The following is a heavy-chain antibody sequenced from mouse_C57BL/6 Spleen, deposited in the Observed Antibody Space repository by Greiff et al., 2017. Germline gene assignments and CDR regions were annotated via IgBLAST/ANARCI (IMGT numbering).Heavy chain of an antibody. CDR2: ISYDGSN. J-gene: IGHJ4*01. CDR3: AREAHAMDY. CDR1: GYSITSGYY. V-gene: IGHV3-6*01. Sequence: EVKLQESGPGLVKPSQSLSLTCSVTGYSITSGYYWNWLRQFPGNKLEWMGYISYDGSNNYNPSLKNRISITRDTSKNQFFLKLNSVTTEDTATYYCAREAHAMDYWGQGTSVTVSS. D-gene: IGHD3-1*01.